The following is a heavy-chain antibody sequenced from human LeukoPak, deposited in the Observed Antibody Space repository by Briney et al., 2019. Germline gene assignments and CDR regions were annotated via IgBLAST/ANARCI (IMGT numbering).Heavy chain of an antibody. J-gene: IGHJ3*02. CDR2: ISSSSSYI. D-gene: IGHD3-3*02. CDR1: GFTFSSYS. CDR3: AREGISFDGFDI. Sequence: PGGSLRLSCAASGFTFSSYSMNWVRQAPGKGLEWVSSISSSSSYIYYADSVKGRFTISRDNAKNSLYLQMNSLRAGDTAVYYCAREGISFDGFDIWGQGTMITVSS. V-gene: IGHV3-21*01.